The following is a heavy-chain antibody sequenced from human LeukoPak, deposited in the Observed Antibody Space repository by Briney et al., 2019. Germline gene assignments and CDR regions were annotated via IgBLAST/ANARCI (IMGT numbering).Heavy chain of an antibody. CDR2: IKSKTDGGTT. D-gene: IGHD3-10*01. Sequence: GGSLRLSCAASGFTFSNAWMSWVRQAPGKGLEWVGRIKSKTDGGTTDYAAPVKGRFTISRDDSKNTLYLQMNTLKTEDTAVYYCTTSLDLYGSGTDYWGQGTLVTVSS. CDR1: GFTFSNAW. V-gene: IGHV3-15*01. CDR3: TTSLDLYGSGTDY. J-gene: IGHJ4*02.